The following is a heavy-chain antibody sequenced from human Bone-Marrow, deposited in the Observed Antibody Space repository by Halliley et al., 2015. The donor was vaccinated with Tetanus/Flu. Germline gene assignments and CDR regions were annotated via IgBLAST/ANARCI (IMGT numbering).Heavy chain of an antibody. Sequence: EGVSHISTSSGSTDYADSVKGRFTISRDKATNTVYLQMNSLRAEDTAVYYCAKDMRRGGPVDNWGRGTRVTVSS. CDR3: AKDMRRGGPVDN. CDR2: ISTSSGST. D-gene: IGHD3-10*01. J-gene: IGHJ4*02. V-gene: IGHV3-23*01.